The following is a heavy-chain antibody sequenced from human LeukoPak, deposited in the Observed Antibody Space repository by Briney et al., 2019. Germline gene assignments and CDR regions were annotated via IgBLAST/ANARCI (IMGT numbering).Heavy chain of an antibody. V-gene: IGHV1-24*01. Sequence: ASVKVSCKVSGYTLTELSMHWVRQAPGKGLEWMGGFDPEVGETIYAQKFRGRVTITADKSTRTAYMELSSLRSEDTAVYYCARDNDSRDPPHFDYWGQGTLVTVSS. CDR3: ARDNDSRDPPHFDY. J-gene: IGHJ4*02. D-gene: IGHD3-16*01. CDR1: GYTLTELS. CDR2: FDPEVGET.